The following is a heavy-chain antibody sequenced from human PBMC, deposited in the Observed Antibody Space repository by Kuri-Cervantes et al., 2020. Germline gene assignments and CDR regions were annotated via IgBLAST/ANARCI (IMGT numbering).Heavy chain of an antibody. CDR3: ARSSDYGDYDAFDI. D-gene: IGHD4-17*01. CDR2: FDPEDGET. CDR1: GYTLTELS. J-gene: IGHJ3*02. Sequence: ASVKVSCKVSGYTLTELSMHWVRQAPGKGLEWMGGFDPEDGETIYAQKFQGRVTMTRDTSTSTVYMELSSLRSEDTAVYYCARSSDYGDYDAFDIWGQGTMVTVSS. V-gene: IGHV1-24*01.